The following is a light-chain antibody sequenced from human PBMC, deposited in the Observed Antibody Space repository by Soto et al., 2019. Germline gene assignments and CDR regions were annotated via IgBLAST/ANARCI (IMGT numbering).Light chain of an antibody. CDR1: QSVSSSY. Sequence: EIVLTQSPGTLSLSPGERATLSCRASQSVSSSYLAWYQQKPGQAPRLLIYGASSRATGIPDRVSGSGSGTDFTLTISRLEPEDFAVYYCQQYGSSPWMFGQGTKVDIK. J-gene: IGKJ1*01. CDR3: QQYGSSPWM. V-gene: IGKV3-20*01. CDR2: GAS.